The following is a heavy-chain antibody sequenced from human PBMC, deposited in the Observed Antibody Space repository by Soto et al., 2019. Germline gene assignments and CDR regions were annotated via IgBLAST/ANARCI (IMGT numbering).Heavy chain of an antibody. D-gene: IGHD7-27*01. V-gene: IGHV3-15*01. CDR1: GFTFSNAW. CDR3: TTEYALGNEDWYFDL. Sequence: GGSLRLSCAASGFTFSNAWMSWVRQAPGKGLEWVGRIKSKTDGGTTDYAAPVKGRFTISRDDSKNTLYLQMNSLKTEDTAVYYCTTEYALGNEDWYFDLGGRGTLVTVSS. CDR2: IKSKTDGGTT. J-gene: IGHJ2*01.